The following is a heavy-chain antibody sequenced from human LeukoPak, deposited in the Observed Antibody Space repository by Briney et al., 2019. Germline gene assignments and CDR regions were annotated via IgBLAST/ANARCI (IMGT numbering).Heavy chain of an antibody. CDR2: ISYDGSNK. Sequence: PGGSLRLSCAAFGFTFSSYGMHWVRQAPGKGLEWVAVISYDGSNKYYADSVKGRFTISRDNSKNTLYLQMNSLRAEDTAVYYCAKTSDGDYAYYYYGMDVWGQGTTVTVSS. V-gene: IGHV3-30*18. J-gene: IGHJ6*02. D-gene: IGHD4-17*01. CDR1: GFTFSSYG. CDR3: AKTSDGDYAYYYYGMDV.